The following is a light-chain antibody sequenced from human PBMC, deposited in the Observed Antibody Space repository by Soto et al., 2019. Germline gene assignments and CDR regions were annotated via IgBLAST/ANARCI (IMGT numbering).Light chain of an antibody. CDR2: GAS. CDR1: QSIRTK. V-gene: IGKV3D-15*01. CDR3: QQYHNWPPLT. Sequence: EIVMTQSPATLSVSPGERATLSCRASQSIRTKLAWYQQKPGQAPRLLIYGASTRATGIPARFSGSGSGTEFTLTISSLQSEDFAVYYCQQYHNWPPLTFGGGTEVDIK. J-gene: IGKJ4*01.